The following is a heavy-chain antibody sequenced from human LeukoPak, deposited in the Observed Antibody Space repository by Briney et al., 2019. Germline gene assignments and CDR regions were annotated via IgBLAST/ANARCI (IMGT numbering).Heavy chain of an antibody. D-gene: IGHD3-10*01. V-gene: IGHV1-2*02. J-gene: IGHJ4*02. CDR1: GYTFTVHY. CDR3: ARDQGSFPAALYFFDY. Sequence: ASLKVSCKASGYTFTVHYLHWLRQAPGQGLEWMGWIKPDSGATNFAQNFQGRVTMTSDTSINTAYMELSSLTSDDTAMYYCARDQGSFPAALYFFDYWGQGTLVTVSS. CDR2: IKPDSGAT.